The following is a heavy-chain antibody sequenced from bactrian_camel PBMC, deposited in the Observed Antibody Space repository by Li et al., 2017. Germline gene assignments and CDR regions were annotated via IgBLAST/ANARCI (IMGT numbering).Heavy chain of an antibody. CDR1: GATQDIGC. V-gene: IGHV3S53*01. Sequence: VQLVESGGESVQAGGSLRLSCVASGATQDIGCMGRFRQVPGLEREGIGSIDSDGITTYADSLKARFTISRDVKNILYLQMNTLKPEDTAMYYCAADRSPLLGRRDLLVPSKFSSWGQGTQVTVS. CDR3: AADRSPLLGRRDLLVPSKFSS. CDR2: IDSDGIT. J-gene: IGHJ6*01.